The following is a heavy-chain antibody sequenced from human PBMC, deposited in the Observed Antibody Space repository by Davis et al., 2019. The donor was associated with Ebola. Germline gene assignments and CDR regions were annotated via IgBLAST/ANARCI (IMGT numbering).Heavy chain of an antibody. D-gene: IGHD3-3*01. CDR1: GYSISSGFS. Sequence: MPSETLSLTCSVSGYSISSGFSWGWIRQPPGKGLEWIGSVFHSGTTFYNPSLKSRLTISADMSKNQFSLRLSSVTAADTAVYYCARGRDHAWGFGGMDVWGEGTTVTVSS. V-gene: IGHV4-38-2*02. CDR2: VFHSGTT. J-gene: IGHJ6*03. CDR3: ARGRDHAWGFGGMDV.